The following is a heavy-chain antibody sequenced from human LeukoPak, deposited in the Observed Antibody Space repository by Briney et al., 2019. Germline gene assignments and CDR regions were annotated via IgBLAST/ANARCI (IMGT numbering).Heavy chain of an antibody. CDR1: GGSFSGYY. D-gene: IGHD3-10*01. J-gene: IGHJ5*02. Sequence: KPSETLSLTCAVYGGSFSGYYWSWIRQPPGKGLEWIGEINHSGSTNYNPSLKSRVTISVDTSKNQFSLKLSSVTAADTAVYYCARDKVPGVTMVRDPHFDPWGQGTLVTVSS. CDR3: ARDKVPGVTMVRDPHFDP. V-gene: IGHV4-34*01. CDR2: INHSGST.